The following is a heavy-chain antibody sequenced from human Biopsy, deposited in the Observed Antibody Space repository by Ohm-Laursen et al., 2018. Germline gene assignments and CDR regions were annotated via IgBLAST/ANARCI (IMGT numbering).Heavy chain of an antibody. CDR2: ISARDGVV. V-gene: IGHV3-11*01. Sequence: GSLRLSCTAFGLIFSDYYISWIRQAPGKGLEWIAYISARDGVVYYADSVKGRFTISRDNTNNSLYLQMTSLRPEDTAVFYCARGKYKDFSTGLPRPYHYTLDFWGPGTTVTVSS. CDR3: ARGKYKDFSTGLPRPYHYTLDF. D-gene: IGHD3-22*01. CDR1: GLIFSDYY. J-gene: IGHJ6*02.